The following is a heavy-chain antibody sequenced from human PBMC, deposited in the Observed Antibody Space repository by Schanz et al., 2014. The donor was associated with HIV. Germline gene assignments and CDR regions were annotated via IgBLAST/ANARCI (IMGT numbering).Heavy chain of an antibody. D-gene: IGHD6-19*01. CDR2: FNVMLRKI. J-gene: IGHJ6*02. Sequence: QVQLVQSGAEVKRPGSSVKVSCKTSGGSFRSNAITWGRQAPGQGLEWIGHFNVMLRKINSAQKFQGRVSMTADPSTNTAYMEMRGLRFEDTAVYYCASGRRSGIGWRMDVWGQGTTVSVSS. V-gene: IGHV1-69*01. CDR1: GGSFRSNA. CDR3: ASGRRSGIGWRMDV.